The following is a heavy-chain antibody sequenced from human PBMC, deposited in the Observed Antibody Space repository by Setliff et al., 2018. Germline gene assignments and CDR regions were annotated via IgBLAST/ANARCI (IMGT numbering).Heavy chain of an antibody. CDR3: AKVMATIIDAFDI. Sequence: LSCAASGLTFSSYAMSWVRQAPGKGLEWVSVIYSGGSSTYYADSVKGRFTISRDSSKNTLYLQMNSLRAEDTAVYYCAKVMATIIDAFDIWGQGTMVTVSS. CDR2: IYSGGSST. J-gene: IGHJ3*02. CDR1: GLTFSSYA. V-gene: IGHV3-23*03. D-gene: IGHD5-12*01.